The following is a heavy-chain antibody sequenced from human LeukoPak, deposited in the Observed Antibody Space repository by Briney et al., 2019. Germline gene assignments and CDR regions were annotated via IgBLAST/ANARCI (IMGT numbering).Heavy chain of an antibody. CDR1: GGTFSSYA. V-gene: IGHV1-69*13. Sequence: SVKVSCKASGGTFSSYAISWVRQAPGQGLEWMGGIIPIFGTANYAQKFQGRVTITADESTSTAYMELSSLRSEDTAVYYCARSMVRGAGQNDYWGQGTLVTVSS. CDR3: ARSMVRGAGQNDY. J-gene: IGHJ4*02. D-gene: IGHD3-10*01. CDR2: IIPIFGTA.